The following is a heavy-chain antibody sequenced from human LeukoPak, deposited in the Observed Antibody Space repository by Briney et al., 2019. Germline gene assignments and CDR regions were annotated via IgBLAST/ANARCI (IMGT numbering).Heavy chain of an antibody. CDR2: IYDDNT. D-gene: IGHD2-21*01. Sequence: GGSLRLSCAASGFTVSAYAMAWVCQAPGKGLEWVSTIYDDNTYYADSVKGRFTISRDNSKNTLYLQMNSLRAEDTAVYYCATTRGRVIGTDYWGQGTLATVSS. J-gene: IGHJ4*02. CDR1: GFTVSAYA. CDR3: ATTRGRVIGTDY. V-gene: IGHV3-23*01.